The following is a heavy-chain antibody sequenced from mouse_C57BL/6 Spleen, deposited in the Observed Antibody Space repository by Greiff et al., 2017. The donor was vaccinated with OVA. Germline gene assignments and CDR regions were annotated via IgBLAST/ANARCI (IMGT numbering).Heavy chain of an antibody. D-gene: IGHD2-4*01. CDR1: GYTFTSYW. Sequence: QVHVKQPGAELVKPGASVKMSCKASGYTFTSYWITWVKQRPGQGLEWIGDIYPGSGSTNYNEKFKSKATLTVDTSSSTAYMPLSSLTSEDCAVYCCARSGYDYGGLCGGWGQGTTRTVSS. J-gene: IGHJ2*01. CDR3: ARSGYDYGGLCGG. CDR2: IYPGSGST. V-gene: IGHV1-55*01.